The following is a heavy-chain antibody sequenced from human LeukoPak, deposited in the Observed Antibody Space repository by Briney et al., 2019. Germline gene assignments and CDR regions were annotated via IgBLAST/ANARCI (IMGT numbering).Heavy chain of an antibody. J-gene: IGHJ4*02. CDR1: GYNFTGNY. D-gene: IGHD6-13*01. V-gene: IGHV1-2*02. Sequence: ASVKVSCKASGYNFTGNYMHWVRQAPGQGLERMGWINPNSGGTNYAQKFQGRVTMTRDTSISTAYMELSRLRSDDTAVYYCAKSVYKAGCIDYWGQGTLVTVPS. CDR2: INPNSGGT. CDR3: AKSVYKAGCIDY.